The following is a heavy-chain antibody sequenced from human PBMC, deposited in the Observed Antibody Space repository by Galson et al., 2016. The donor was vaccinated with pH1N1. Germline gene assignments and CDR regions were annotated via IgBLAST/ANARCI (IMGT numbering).Heavy chain of an antibody. CDR2: LYSGGDT. J-gene: IGHJ4*02. Sequence: SLRLSCAASGLSVSSNYMNWVRQAPGKGLEWVSVLYSGGDTDYADSVKGRFTISRDISKNTLYLQMNSLRVEDTAVYYCAIFTGAILTDRGGWGQETLVTVSS. CDR1: GLSVSSNY. D-gene: IGHD3-9*01. CDR3: AIFTGAILTDRGG. V-gene: IGHV3-53*01.